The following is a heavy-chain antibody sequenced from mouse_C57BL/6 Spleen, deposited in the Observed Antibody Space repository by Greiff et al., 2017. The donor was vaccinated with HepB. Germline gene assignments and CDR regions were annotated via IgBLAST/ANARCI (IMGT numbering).Heavy chain of an antibody. CDR3: ARGGDYDFAMDD. V-gene: IGHV1-81*01. D-gene: IGHD2-4*01. J-gene: IGHJ4*01. CDR1: GYTFTSYG. Sequence: QVQLQQSGAELARPGASVKLSCKASGYTFTSYGISWVKQRTGQGLEWIGEIYPRSGNTYYNEKFKGKATLTADKSSSTAYMEFRSLTSEDSAVYFCARGGDYDFAMDDWGQGTSVTVSS. CDR2: IYPRSGNT.